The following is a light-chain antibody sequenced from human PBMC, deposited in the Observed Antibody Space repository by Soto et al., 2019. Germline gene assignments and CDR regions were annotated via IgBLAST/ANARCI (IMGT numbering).Light chain of an antibody. V-gene: IGKV3D-15*01. CDR1: QSVDSN. J-gene: IGKJ5*01. CDR2: GAS. Sequence: DIVMTQSPGTLSVSPGEGATLSCRASQSVDSNLAWYQQKPGQAPRLLIYGASTRATGIPARFSGSGSGTEFTLTISSLQSEDFAVYYCQQYKNWPPITFGQGTRLEIK. CDR3: QQYKNWPPIT.